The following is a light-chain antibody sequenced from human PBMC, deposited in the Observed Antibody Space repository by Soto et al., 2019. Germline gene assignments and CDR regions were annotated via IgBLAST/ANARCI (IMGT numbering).Light chain of an antibody. V-gene: IGKV1-39*01. CDR3: QRSFSPPRT. J-gene: IGKJ2*01. CDR2: SAS. CDR1: ETIIDY. Sequence: DIQMSQSPSSLSASVGDSVTITCRASETIIDYLNWYQQQPGEAPKLLIFSASSLHSGVPSRFRRSGSGTHFTLPNSSLQPEDFATYFCQRSFSPPRTLCQGTKLQAK.